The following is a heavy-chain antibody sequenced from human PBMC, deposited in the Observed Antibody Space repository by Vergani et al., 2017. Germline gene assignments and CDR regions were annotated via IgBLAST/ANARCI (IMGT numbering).Heavy chain of an antibody. D-gene: IGHD2-2*01. V-gene: IGHV4-59*01. J-gene: IGHJ3*02. Sequence: QVQLQESGPGLVKPSETLSLTCTVPGGSISSYYWSWIRQPPGKGLEWIGYIYYSGSTNYNPSLKSRVTISVDTSKNQFSLKLSSVTAADTAVYYCAREKGRTSPIWGQGTMVTVSS. CDR1: GGSISSYY. CDR3: AREKGRTSPI. CDR2: IYYSGST.